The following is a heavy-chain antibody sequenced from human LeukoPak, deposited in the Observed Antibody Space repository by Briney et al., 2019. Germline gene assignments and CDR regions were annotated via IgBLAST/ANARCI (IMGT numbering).Heavy chain of an antibody. Sequence: PGGSLRLSCAASGFTFSSYGMHWVRQAPGKGLDWVAVISYDGSNKYYVDSVKGRFTISRDNSKNMLYLQTNSLRAEDTAVYYCAKNELLWFGEFDAFDIWGQGTMVTVFS. D-gene: IGHD3-10*01. V-gene: IGHV3-30*18. CDR2: ISYDGSNK. J-gene: IGHJ3*02. CDR1: GFTFSSYG. CDR3: AKNELLWFGEFDAFDI.